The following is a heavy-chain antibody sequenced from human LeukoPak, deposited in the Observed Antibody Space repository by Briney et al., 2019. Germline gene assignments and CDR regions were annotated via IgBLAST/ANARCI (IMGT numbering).Heavy chain of an antibody. V-gene: IGHV4-59*08. CDR2: IYYSGST. CDR1: GDSISSYY. Sequence: SETLSLTCTVSGDSISSYYWSWIRQTPGKGLEWIGYIYYSGSTNYNPSLKSRVTMSVDTSKNQFSLKLSSVTAADTAVYYCARWGELLVGYWGQGTLVTVSS. D-gene: IGHD1-26*01. CDR3: ARWGELLVGY. J-gene: IGHJ4*02.